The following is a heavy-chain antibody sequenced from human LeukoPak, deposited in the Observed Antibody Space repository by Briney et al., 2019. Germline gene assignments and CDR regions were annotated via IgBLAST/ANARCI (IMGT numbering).Heavy chain of an antibody. V-gene: IGHV4-30-2*01. Sequence: PSQTLSLTCAVSGGSISSGGYSWSWIRQPPGKGLEWIGYIYHSGSTYYNPSLKSRVTISVDRSKHQFSLKLSSVTAADTAVYYCARVLGYCSGGSCYSSLYYYYGMDVWGQGTTVTVSS. CDR1: GGSISSGGYS. J-gene: IGHJ6*02. CDR3: ARVLGYCSGGSCYSSLYYYYGMDV. D-gene: IGHD2-15*01. CDR2: IYHSGST.